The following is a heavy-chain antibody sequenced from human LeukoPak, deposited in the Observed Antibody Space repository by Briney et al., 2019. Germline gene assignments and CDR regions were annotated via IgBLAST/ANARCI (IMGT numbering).Heavy chain of an antibody. D-gene: IGHD2-2*01. CDR2: IYWNDDK. Sequence: SGPTLVNPTQTLTLTCTFSGFSLSTNAVGVGWIRQPPGKALEWLALIYWNDDKRYSPSLKNRLTITKDTSKNQVVLTMTNMDPVDTATYYCARRRPAINPYYFDYWGQGTLVTVSS. CDR1: GFSLSTNAVG. V-gene: IGHV2-5*01. J-gene: IGHJ4*02. CDR3: ARRRPAINPYYFDY.